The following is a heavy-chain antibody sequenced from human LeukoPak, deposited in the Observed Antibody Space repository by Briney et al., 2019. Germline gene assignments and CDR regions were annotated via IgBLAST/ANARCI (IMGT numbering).Heavy chain of an antibody. D-gene: IGHD6-19*01. CDR1: GFTFSNFA. CDR2: ISGTGAST. Sequence: GGSLRLSCAASGFTFSNFAMAWVRQAPGKGLEWVSGISGTGASTYYPDSVKGRFTISRDNFKNTLFLRMNSLRADDTAVYYCAIAKGPVDIVVAATGVFGYWGQGTLVTVSS. J-gene: IGHJ4*02. CDR3: AIAKGPVDIVVAATGVFGY. V-gene: IGHV3-23*01.